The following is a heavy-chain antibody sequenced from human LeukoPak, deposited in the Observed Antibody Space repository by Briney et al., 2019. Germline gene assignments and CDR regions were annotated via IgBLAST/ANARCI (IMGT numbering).Heavy chain of an antibody. Sequence: GASVKVSCKTLGYTLITSSIYWVRQAPGQRLEWLGWITVASGNTRYSENLQGRVTLTRDTSANTAYMELHNLKFEDTAVYYCVGGSLGYWGQGTLVTVSP. CDR2: ITVASGNT. J-gene: IGHJ4*02. CDR3: VGGSLGY. CDR1: GYTLITSS. V-gene: IGHV1-3*01.